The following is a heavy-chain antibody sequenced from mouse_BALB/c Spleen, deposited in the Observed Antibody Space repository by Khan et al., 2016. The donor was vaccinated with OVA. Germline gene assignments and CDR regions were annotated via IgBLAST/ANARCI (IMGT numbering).Heavy chain of an antibody. D-gene: IGHD2-14*01. CDR2: INTETGEP. Sequence: QIQLVQSGSELKKPGETVKISCKASGYTFTDYSMHWVKQAPGKGLKWMGWINTETGEPTYADDFKGRFAFSLETSASTAYLQINNLKNEDTATYFCARDRYDYFDYWGQGTTLTVSS. CDR3: ARDRYDYFDY. CDR1: GYTFTDYS. J-gene: IGHJ2*01. V-gene: IGHV9-2-1*01.